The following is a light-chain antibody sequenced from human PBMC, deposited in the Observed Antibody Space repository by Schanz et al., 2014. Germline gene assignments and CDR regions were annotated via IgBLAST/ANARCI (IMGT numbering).Light chain of an antibody. CDR1: SSNIGAGYD. Sequence: QSVLTQPPSVSGAPGQRVTISCTGSSSNIGAGYDVHWYQQLPQTAPKLLIYGNNHRPSGVSDRFSGSKSGTSASLAITGLQAEDEAIYYCQSFDSSLSVIFGGGTKLTVL. CDR3: QSFDSSLSVI. V-gene: IGLV1-40*01. J-gene: IGLJ2*01. CDR2: GNN.